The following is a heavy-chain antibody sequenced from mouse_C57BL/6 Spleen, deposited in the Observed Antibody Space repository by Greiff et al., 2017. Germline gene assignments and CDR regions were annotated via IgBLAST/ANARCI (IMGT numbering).Heavy chain of an antibody. D-gene: IGHD2-14*01. CDR1: GFTFNDDY. CDR3: TTYYGYDGCYFDY. V-gene: IGHV14-4*01. J-gene: IGHJ2*01. Sequence: EVQLQQSGAELVRPGASVKLSCTASGFTFNDDYMHWVKQRPEQGLEWIGWIDPENGDTEYASKFQGKATITADTSSNTAYLQLSSLTSEDTAVYYCTTYYGYDGCYFDYWGQGTTLTVSS. CDR2: IDPENGDT.